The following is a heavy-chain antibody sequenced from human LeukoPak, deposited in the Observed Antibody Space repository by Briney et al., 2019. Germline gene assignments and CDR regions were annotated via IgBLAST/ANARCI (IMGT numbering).Heavy chain of an antibody. CDR2: IKSRDVGATT. Sequence: GGSLRLSCAASGFTFTSAWMNWVRQAPGKGLEWVGRIKSRDVGATTDYAAPVKGRFTISRDDSKTSVYLQMDSLKTEDTAAYFCVTDFAQGYFGSWGQGTLVTVSS. D-gene: IGHD2/OR15-2a*01. V-gene: IGHV3-15*01. J-gene: IGHJ4*02. CDR1: GFTFTSAW. CDR3: VTDFAQGYFGS.